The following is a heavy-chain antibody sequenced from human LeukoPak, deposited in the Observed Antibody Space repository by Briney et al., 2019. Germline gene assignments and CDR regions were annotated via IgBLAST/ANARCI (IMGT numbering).Heavy chain of an antibody. CDR2: ISGYNGNT. CDR3: ARATMVRGVTFHPDY. D-gene: IGHD3-10*01. Sequence: ASVKVCCKTSGYTFTTYGITWVRQAPGQGLEWMGWISGYNGNTNYAQILQGRVSMTTDTSTSTAYMELRSLRSDDTAVYYCARATMVRGVTFHPDYWGQGTLVTVSS. J-gene: IGHJ4*02. V-gene: IGHV1-18*01. CDR1: GYTFTTYG.